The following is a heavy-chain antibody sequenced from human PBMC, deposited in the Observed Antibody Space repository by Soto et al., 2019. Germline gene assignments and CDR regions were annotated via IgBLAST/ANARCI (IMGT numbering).Heavy chain of an antibody. V-gene: IGHV4-61*08. Sequence: QVQLRESGAGLVQPSGTLSLTCSVSGDSVSSDAYYWAWIRQPPGKTLEWVGMTLSSGCTSRNPSPMRRLIMSVETARNHFSMRLTSVTAADTGVYFCAKEFSSGFYVDSWGRATQVTVSS. J-gene: IGHJ2*01. CDR3: AKEFSSGFYVDS. D-gene: IGHD3-22*01. CDR1: GDSVSSDAYY. CDR2: TLSSGCT.